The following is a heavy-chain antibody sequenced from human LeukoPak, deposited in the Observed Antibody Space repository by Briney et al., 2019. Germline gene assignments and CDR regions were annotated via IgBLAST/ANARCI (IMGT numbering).Heavy chain of an antibody. Sequence: SGTLSLTCTVSGGSMSSYYWSWIRQPPGKGLEWIGYIYYSGSTKYNPSLKSRVTISVDTSKNQFSLKLSSVTAADTAVYYCARGARAGYNLEPFDYWGQGTLVTVSS. J-gene: IGHJ4*02. V-gene: IGHV4-59*08. CDR2: IYYSGST. D-gene: IGHD5-24*01. CDR3: ARGARAGYNLEPFDY. CDR1: GGSMSSYY.